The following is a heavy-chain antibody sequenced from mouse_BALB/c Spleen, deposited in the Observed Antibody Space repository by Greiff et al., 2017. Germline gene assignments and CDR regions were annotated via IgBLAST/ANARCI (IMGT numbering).Heavy chain of an antibody. V-gene: IGHV1-67*01. CDR1: SYTFTDYA. J-gene: IGHJ2*01. CDR2: ISTYYGNT. CDR3: ARSGVSYDYHFDY. Sequence: QVQLKESGPELVRPGVSVKISCKGSSYTFTDYAMHWVKQSHAKSLEWIGVISTYYGNTNYNQKFKGKATMTVDKSSSTAYMELARLTSEDSAVYYCARSGVSYDYHFDYWGQGTTLTVSS. D-gene: IGHD2-4*01.